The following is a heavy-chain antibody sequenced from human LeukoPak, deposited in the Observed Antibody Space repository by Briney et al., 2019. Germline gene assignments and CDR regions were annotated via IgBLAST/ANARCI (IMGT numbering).Heavy chain of an antibody. CDR2: INHGGST. J-gene: IGHJ5*02. V-gene: IGHV4-34*01. D-gene: IGHD3-16*01. CDR3: ARKIGEP. Sequence: SETLSLTCAVYGGSFSGYYWSWIRQPPGKGLEWIGEINHGGSTNYNPSLNSRVTITVDTSKNQFPLKLSSVTAADTAVYYCARKIGEPWGQGTLVTVSS. CDR1: GGSFSGYY.